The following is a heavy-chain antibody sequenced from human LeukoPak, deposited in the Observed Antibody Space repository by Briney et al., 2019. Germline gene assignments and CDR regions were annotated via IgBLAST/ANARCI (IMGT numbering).Heavy chain of an antibody. D-gene: IGHD3-22*01. CDR3: ATANDSSGYYSNFDY. Sequence: ASVKVSRKVSGYTLTELSMHWVRQAPGKGLEWMGGFDPEDGETIYAQKFQGRVTMTEDTSTDTAYMELSSLRSEDTAVYYCATANDSSGYYSNFDYWGQGTLVTVSS. V-gene: IGHV1-24*01. CDR2: FDPEDGET. CDR1: GYTLTELS. J-gene: IGHJ4*02.